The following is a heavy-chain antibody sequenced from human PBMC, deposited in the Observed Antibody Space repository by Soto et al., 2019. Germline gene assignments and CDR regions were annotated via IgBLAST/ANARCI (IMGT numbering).Heavy chain of an antibody. CDR2: IYFRGNT. J-gene: IGHJ4*02. Sequence: SETLSLTCSVSGDSINSDKYYWGWIRQPPGKGLEWIGSIYFRGNTYFNPSLQTRVTISLDKSKSQFSLKLNSVTAADSAVYFCARLEGLATISYYFDFWGQGALVTVSS. CDR3: ARLEGLATISYYFDF. D-gene: IGHD3-9*01. CDR1: GDSINSDKYY. V-gene: IGHV4-39*01.